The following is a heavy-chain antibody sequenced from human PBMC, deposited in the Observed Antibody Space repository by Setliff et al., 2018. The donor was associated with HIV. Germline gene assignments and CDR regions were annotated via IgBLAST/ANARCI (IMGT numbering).Heavy chain of an antibody. Sequence: GGSLRLSCTASQFAFKSYWMTWVRQAPGKGLEWVATIKQGGNDKYYVDSVKGRFTISRDNAKNSLYLQMNSLRAEDTAVYYCATDRGTYWGQGTLVTVSS. CDR1: QFAFKSYW. J-gene: IGHJ4*02. V-gene: IGHV3-7*03. CDR3: ATDRGTY. CDR2: IKQGGNDK. D-gene: IGHD1-7*01.